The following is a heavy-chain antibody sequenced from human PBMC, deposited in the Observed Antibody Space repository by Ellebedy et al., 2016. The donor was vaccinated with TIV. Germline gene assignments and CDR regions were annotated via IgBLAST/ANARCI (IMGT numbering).Heavy chain of an antibody. J-gene: IGHJ4*02. Sequence: ASVKVSCXASGYTFTKYGVTWVRQAPGLGLEWMGWISPYNGNTNYAQKFRGRLTMTTDTSTSTVYMEMRSLTSNDTAMYYCARGDTVVVPADYWGQGTQVTVSS. V-gene: IGHV1-18*01. CDR2: ISPYNGNT. CDR3: ARGDTVVVPADY. CDR1: GYTFTKYG. D-gene: IGHD2-2*01.